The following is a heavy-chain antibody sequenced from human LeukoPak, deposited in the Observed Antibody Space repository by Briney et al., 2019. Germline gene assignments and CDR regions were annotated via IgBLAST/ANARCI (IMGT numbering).Heavy chain of an antibody. CDR2: SKNKDYAYST. D-gene: IGHD3-22*01. CDR3: TRIFYYGTRGYYPDF. Sequence: GGSLRLSCAASGFTFSDHHMDWVRQAPGEGLEWIGRSKNKDYAYSTVYAASVKGRFTFSRDDPKNSLYLQMNSLTTEDTAVYYCTRIFYYGTRGYYPDFWGQGTLVTVSS. J-gene: IGHJ4*02. V-gene: IGHV3-72*01. CDR1: GFTFSDHH.